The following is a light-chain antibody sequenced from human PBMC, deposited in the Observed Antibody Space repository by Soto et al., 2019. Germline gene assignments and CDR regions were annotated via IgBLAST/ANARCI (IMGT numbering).Light chain of an antibody. Sequence: EIVLTQSPATLSLSPEERATLSCRASQSVSSYLAWYQQKPGQAPRLLIYDASNRATGIPARFSGSGSGTDFTLTISSLEPEDFAVYYCQQRSNWPPLFGPGTKVDSK. CDR2: DAS. CDR3: QQRSNWPPL. V-gene: IGKV3-11*01. CDR1: QSVSSY. J-gene: IGKJ3*01.